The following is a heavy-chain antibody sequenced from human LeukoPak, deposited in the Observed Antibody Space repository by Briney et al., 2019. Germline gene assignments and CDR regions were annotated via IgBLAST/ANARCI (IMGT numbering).Heavy chain of an antibody. CDR1: GFTFSSYD. D-gene: IGHD3-22*01. Sequence: GRSLRLSCAASGFTFSSYDMHWVRQATGKGLEWVSAIGTAGDTYYPGSVKGRFTISRENAKNSLYLQMNSLRAGDTAVYYCARRASGWDYYDSSGFDYWGQGTLVTVSS. V-gene: IGHV3-13*01. CDR3: ARRASGWDYYDSSGFDY. J-gene: IGHJ4*02. CDR2: IGTAGDT.